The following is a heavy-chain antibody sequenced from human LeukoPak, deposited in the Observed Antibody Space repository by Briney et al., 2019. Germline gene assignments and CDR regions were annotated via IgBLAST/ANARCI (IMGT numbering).Heavy chain of an antibody. D-gene: IGHD6-13*01. CDR1: GFPFSSYA. V-gene: IGHV3-33*08. Sequence: GGSLRLSCSASGFPFSSYAMHWVRQAPGKGLEWVALILYEEHNTYYAESVKGRFTISRDNSKSTAFLEMNSLRAEDTAVYYCASGGGSWYYLDYWGQGTLVDVSS. CDR2: ILYEEHNT. J-gene: IGHJ4*02. CDR3: ASGGGSWYYLDY.